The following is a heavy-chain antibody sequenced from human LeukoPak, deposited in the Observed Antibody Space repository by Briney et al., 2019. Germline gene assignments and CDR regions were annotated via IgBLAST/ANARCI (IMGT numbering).Heavy chain of an antibody. J-gene: IGHJ3*02. D-gene: IGHD2-2*01. V-gene: IGHV3-21*01. CDR1: GFTFSIYT. CDR3: ARGVPAAILSAFDI. Sequence: GGSLRLSCAASGFTFSIYTMNWVRQAPGKGLEWVSSIIGSSTYIYYADSVKGRFTISRDNAKNSLYLQMNSLRAEDTAVYYCARGVPAAILSAFDIWGQGTMVTVSS. CDR2: IIGSSTYI.